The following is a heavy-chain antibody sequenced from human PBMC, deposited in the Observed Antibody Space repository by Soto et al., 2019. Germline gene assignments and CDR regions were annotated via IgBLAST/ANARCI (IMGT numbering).Heavy chain of an antibody. D-gene: IGHD5-12*01. J-gene: IGHJ5*02. CDR3: ERDVDRTSHLNWFDP. CDR1: GFSLSGYG. V-gene: IGHV3-33*01. Sequence: QVQLVESGGGVVQPGRSLRLSCEVSGFSLSGYGMHWVRQAPGKGLEWVAVIWYDGTTKNYADSVKGRFTISRDSSKNTVYLQMDSLKVEDTAVYYCERDVDRTSHLNWFDPWGQGVMVTVSS. CDR2: IWYDGTTK.